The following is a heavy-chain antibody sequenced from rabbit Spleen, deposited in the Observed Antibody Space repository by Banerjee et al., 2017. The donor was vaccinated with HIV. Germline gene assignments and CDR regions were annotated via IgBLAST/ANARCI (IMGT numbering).Heavy chain of an antibody. J-gene: IGHJ4*01. D-gene: IGHD3-1*01. CDR3: ARDLPGVSYFAL. Sequence: QSLEESGGDLVKPGASLTLTCTASGFSFSTNYDMCWVRQAPGKGLEWIGCIYTGNGHPHYASWVNGRFTISKASWTTVTLHMTGLTAADTATYFCARDLPGVSYFALWGPGTLVTVS. CDR1: GFSFSTNYD. V-gene: IGHV1S40*01. CDR2: IYTGNGHP.